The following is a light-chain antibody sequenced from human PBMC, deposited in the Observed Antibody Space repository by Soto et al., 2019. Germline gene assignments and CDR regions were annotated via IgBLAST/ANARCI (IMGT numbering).Light chain of an antibody. Sequence: ESVLTQSPGTLSLSPGERATLSCRASQSVSSNYLAWYQQKPGQAPRLLIYGASSRATGIPDRFSGSGSGTDLTLTISRLEPEDFAVYYCQQYGSSPRTFGQGTKVEIK. CDR3: QQYGSSPRT. J-gene: IGKJ1*01. CDR1: QSVSSNY. CDR2: GAS. V-gene: IGKV3-20*01.